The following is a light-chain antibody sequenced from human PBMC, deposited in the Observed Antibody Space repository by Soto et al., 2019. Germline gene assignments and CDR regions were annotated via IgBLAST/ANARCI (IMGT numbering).Light chain of an antibody. J-gene: IGKJ1*01. Sequence: DIQMTQSPSTLSGSVGDRVTITCRASQTISSWLAWYQQKPGKAPKLLIYKASTLKSGVPSRFSGSGSGTEFTLTISSLQPDDFATYYCQHYNSYSEAIGQGTK. V-gene: IGKV1-5*03. CDR2: KAS. CDR3: QHYNSYSEA. CDR1: QTISSW.